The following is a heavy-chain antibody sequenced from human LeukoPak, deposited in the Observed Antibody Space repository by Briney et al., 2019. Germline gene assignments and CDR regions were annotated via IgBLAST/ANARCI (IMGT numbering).Heavy chain of an antibody. V-gene: IGHV3-7*01. D-gene: IGHD3-10*01. CDR3: ARDKGVLLSPYYYYMDV. Sequence: GGSLRLSCAASGFTFSADWMSWVRHIPGKGLEWVANIKTDGSDKYYVDSVKGRFTISRDNAKNSLYLQMNSLRAEDTAVYYCARDKGVLLSPYYYYMDVWGKGTTVTVSS. J-gene: IGHJ6*03. CDR1: GFTFSADW. CDR2: IKTDGSDK.